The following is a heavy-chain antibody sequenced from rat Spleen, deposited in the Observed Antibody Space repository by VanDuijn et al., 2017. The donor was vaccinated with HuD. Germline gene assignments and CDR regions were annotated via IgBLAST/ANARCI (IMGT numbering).Heavy chain of an antibody. CDR2: ISNGGGST. CDR1: GFPFSNYY. V-gene: IGHV5-25*01. CDR3: ATDWTSDY. J-gene: IGHJ2*01. Sequence: EVQLVESGGGLVQPGRSMKLSCAASGFPFSNYYMAWVRQSPTKGLEWVASISNGGGSTYYRDSVKGRFTISRDNAKSTLYLQMDSLRSEDTATYYCATDWTSDYWGQGVMVTVSS.